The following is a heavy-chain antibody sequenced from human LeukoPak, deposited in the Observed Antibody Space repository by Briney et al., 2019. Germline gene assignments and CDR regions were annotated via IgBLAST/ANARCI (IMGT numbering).Heavy chain of an antibody. CDR3: ARDRSWYRDYYYGMDV. Sequence: GGSLRLSCAASGFSFSSYGMHWVRQAPGKGLEWVAVIWYDGSKKYYADSVKGRFIISRDNSRNTLYLQMNSLRAEDTAVYYCARDRSWYRDYYYGMDVWGQGTTVTVSS. CDR1: GFSFSSYG. V-gene: IGHV3-33*01. D-gene: IGHD6-13*01. CDR2: IWYDGSKK. J-gene: IGHJ6*02.